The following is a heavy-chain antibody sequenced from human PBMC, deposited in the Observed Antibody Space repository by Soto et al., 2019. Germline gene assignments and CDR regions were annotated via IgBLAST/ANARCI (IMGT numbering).Heavy chain of an antibody. CDR1: GYTFTSYG. Sequence: ASVKVSCKASGYTFTSYGISWVRQAPGQGLEWMGWISAYNANTNYAQKLQERVTITRDMSTSTAYMELSSLRSEDTAVYYCAAPGSGYYHFDYWGQGTLVTVSS. CDR2: ISAYNANT. CDR3: AAPGSGYYHFDY. V-gene: IGHV1-18*01. J-gene: IGHJ4*02. D-gene: IGHD3-22*01.